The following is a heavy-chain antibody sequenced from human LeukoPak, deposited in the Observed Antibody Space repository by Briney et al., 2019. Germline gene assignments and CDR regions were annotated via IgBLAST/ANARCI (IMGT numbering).Heavy chain of an antibody. V-gene: IGHV1-3*01. J-gene: IGHJ6*04. CDR3: ARGYVTMVRGVRISYYYYGMDV. CDR1: GYTFTSYA. Sequence: ASVKVSCKASGYTFTSYAMHWVRQAPGQRLEWMGWINAGNGNTKYSQKFQGRVTITRDTSASTAYMELSSLRSEDTAVYYCARGYVTMVRGVRISYYYYGMDVWGKGTMVTVSS. D-gene: IGHD3-10*01. CDR2: INAGNGNT.